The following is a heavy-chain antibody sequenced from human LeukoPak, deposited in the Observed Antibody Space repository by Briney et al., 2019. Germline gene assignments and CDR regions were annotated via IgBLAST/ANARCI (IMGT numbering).Heavy chain of an antibody. CDR2: INPNSGGT. V-gene: IGHV1-2*02. D-gene: IGHD3-10*01. CDR1: GYTFTDYY. CDR3: ARGQDELLWFGEFDYYYYYGMDV. Sequence: GASVTVSCKPSGYTFTDYYMHWVRQAPGQGLEWMGWINPNSGGTNYAQKFQGRVTMTRDTSISTAYMELSRLRSDDTAVYYCARGQDELLWFGEFDYYYYYGMDVWGQGTTVTVSS. J-gene: IGHJ6*02.